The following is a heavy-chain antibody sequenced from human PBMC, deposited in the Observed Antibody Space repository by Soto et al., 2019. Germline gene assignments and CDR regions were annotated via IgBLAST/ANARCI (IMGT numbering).Heavy chain of an antibody. J-gene: IGHJ6*03. CDR2: IYHSGST. CDR3: ARYPCIRHYYYMDV. V-gene: IGHV4-4*02. CDR1: SGSISSSNW. Sequence: QVQLQESGPGLVKPSGTLSLTCAVSSGSISSSNWWSWVRQPPGKGLEWIGEIYHSGSTNYNPSLNSRATISVDKSKNQYSLNLSSVTAADTAVYYSARYPCIRHYYYMDVWGKVTTVTVSS.